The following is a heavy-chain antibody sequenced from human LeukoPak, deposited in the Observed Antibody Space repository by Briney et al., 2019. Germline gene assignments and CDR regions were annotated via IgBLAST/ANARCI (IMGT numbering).Heavy chain of an antibody. V-gene: IGHV4-59*01. CDR3: ARDTGYSSSWYNYYCYGMDV. CDR2: IYYSGST. CDR1: GGSISSYY. J-gene: IGHJ6*02. D-gene: IGHD6-13*01. Sequence: SETLSLTCTVSGGSISSYYWSWIRQPPGKGLEWIGYIYYSGSTNYNPSLKSRVTISVDTSKNQFSLKLSSVTAADTAVYYCARDTGYSSSWYNYYCYGMDVWGQGTTVTVSS.